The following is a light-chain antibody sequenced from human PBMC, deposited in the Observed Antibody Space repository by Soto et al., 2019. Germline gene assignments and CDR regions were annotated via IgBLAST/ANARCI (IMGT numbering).Light chain of an antibody. CDR1: QGISSA. CDR2: DAS. CDR3: QQFGFT. Sequence: AIPLTQSPSSLSASVGDRVTITCRARQGISSALAWYQQKPGKAPKLLIYDASSLESGVPSRFSGSGSGTDFTLTISSLQPEDFATYYCQQFGFTFGAGPKVDIK. V-gene: IGKV1-13*02. J-gene: IGKJ3*01.